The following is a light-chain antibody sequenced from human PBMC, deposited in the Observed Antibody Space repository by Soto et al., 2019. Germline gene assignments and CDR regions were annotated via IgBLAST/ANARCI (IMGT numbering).Light chain of an antibody. CDR3: QQRSNSFT. V-gene: IGKV3-11*01. CDR2: DAS. CDR1: QSVSSY. Sequence: EIVLTQSPATLSLSPGERATLSCRASQSVSSYLAWYQQKPGQAPRLLIYDASNRATGIPARFSGSGSGTDFTLTISSLELEDFAVYYCQQRSNSFTFGGGTKVEIK. J-gene: IGKJ4*01.